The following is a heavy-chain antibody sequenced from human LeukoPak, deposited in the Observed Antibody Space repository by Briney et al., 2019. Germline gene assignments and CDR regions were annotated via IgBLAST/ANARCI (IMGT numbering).Heavy chain of an antibody. D-gene: IGHD6-19*01. V-gene: IGHV3-74*01. CDR3: ARSEAVAWSFDL. CDR1: GFTFSAYW. CDR2: LNTDGSDT. Sequence: PGGSLRLSCAASGFTFSAYWMHWVRQAPGKGLVWVSRLNTDGSDTRCADSVQGRFTISRDNAKNTLYLQMNSLRAEDTAVYYCARSEAVAWSFDLWGRGTLVTVSS. J-gene: IGHJ2*01.